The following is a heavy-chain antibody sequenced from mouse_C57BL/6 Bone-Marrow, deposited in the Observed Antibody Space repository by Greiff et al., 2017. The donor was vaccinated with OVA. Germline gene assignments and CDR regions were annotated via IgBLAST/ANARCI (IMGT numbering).Heavy chain of an antibody. Sequence: VQLQQSGAELVRPGASVTLSCKASGYTFTDYEMHWVKQTPVHGLEWIGALDPETGGTASNQKFKGKAILTADKSSSTAYMELRSLTSEDSAVYYCTNRNWEGFAYWGQGTLVTVSA. V-gene: IGHV1-15*01. D-gene: IGHD4-1*01. J-gene: IGHJ3*01. CDR2: LDPETGGT. CDR3: TNRNWEGFAY. CDR1: GYTFTDYE.